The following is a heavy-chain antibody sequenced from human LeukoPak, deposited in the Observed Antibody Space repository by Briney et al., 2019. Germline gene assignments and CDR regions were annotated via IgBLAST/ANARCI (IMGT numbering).Heavy chain of an antibody. V-gene: IGHV3-11*01. J-gene: IGHJ4*02. CDR1: GFTFSDYY. D-gene: IGHD5-18*01. CDR3: ARGRGYSYAD. Sequence: GGSLRLSCAASGFTFSDYYMSWIRQAPEKGLEWVSYISSSGTNIHYADSVKGRFIISRDNAKNSLDLQMNSLRAEDTAVYYCARGRGYSYADWGQGTLVTVSS. CDR2: ISSSGTNI.